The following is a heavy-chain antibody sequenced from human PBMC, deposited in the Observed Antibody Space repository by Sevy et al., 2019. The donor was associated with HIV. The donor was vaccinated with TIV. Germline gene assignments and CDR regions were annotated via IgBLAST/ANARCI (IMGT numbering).Heavy chain of an antibody. CDR2: ITISGGTT. CDR3: AKDRVSGTYYTGDFDY. Sequence: GGSLRLSCAASGFTFSNYAMSWVRQAPGKGLEWLSVITISGGTTYYADSVKGRFTISRDSSKNTLYLQMNSLRAEDTAVYDRAKDRVSGTYYTGDFDYWGQGTLVTVSS. D-gene: IGHD3-10*01. J-gene: IGHJ4*02. CDR1: GFTFSNYA. V-gene: IGHV3-23*01.